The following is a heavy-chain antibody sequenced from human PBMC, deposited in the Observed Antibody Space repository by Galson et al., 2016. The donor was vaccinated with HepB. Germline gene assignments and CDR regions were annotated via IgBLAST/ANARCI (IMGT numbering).Heavy chain of an antibody. V-gene: IGHV1-18*01. Sequence: SVKVSCKASGYTFTSYGISWVRQAPGQGLEWMGRISAYNGNTNYEQTLQGRVTMTTDTSTSTAYMALRSLRSDDTAVYYCARDRHQYSSGWYVGGMDAWGQGTTVTVSS. J-gene: IGHJ6*02. CDR2: ISAYNGNT. D-gene: IGHD6-19*01. CDR1: GYTFTSYG. CDR3: ARDRHQYSSGWYVGGMDA.